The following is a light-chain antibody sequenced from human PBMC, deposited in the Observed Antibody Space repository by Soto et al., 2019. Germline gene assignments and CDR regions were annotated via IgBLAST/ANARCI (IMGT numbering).Light chain of an antibody. CDR3: LQHNTYPYT. CDR2: AAS. CDR1: QGISNL. V-gene: IGKV1-17*01. J-gene: IGKJ2*01. Sequence: DLQMTQSPSSLSASVGDRVTITCRASQGISNLLGWFQHKPGKAPKRLIYAASSLQGGVPSRFSGSGSGTEFTLTITGLQPEDFAAYYCLQHNTYPYTFGQGTKLEIK.